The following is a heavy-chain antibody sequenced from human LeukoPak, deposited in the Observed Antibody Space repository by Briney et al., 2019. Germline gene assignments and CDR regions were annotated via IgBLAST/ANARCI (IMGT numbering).Heavy chain of an antibody. CDR3: ARVNGDYERGGAPDY. CDR2: ISSSSIYI. Sequence: GGSLRLSCAASGFTFSTYTMNWVREAPGKGLEWVSSISSSSIYIYYTDSVKGRFTISRDNARNSVYLQMNNLRAEDTAVYYCARVNGDYERGGAPDYWGQGTLVTVSS. CDR1: GFTFSTYT. J-gene: IGHJ4*02. V-gene: IGHV3-21*01. D-gene: IGHD4-17*01.